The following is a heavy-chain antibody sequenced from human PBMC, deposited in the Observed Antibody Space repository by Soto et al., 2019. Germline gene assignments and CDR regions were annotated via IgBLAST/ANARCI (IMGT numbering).Heavy chain of an antibody. V-gene: IGHV4-59*11. D-gene: IGHD5-12*01. CDR3: ARRDGYNYKWYFDL. CDR2: INYSGST. CDR1: GGSISSHY. Sequence: QVPLQESGPGLVKPSETLSLTCTVPGGSISSHYWSWIRQPPEKGLEWIGYINYSGSTNYNPSLNSRVTISVDTSKNQFSLKLSSVTAADTAVYYCARRDGYNYKWYFDLWGRGTLVTVSS. J-gene: IGHJ2*01.